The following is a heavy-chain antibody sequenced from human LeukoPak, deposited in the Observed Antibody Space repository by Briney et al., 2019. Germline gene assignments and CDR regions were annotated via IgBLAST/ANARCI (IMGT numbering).Heavy chain of an antibody. J-gene: IGHJ4*02. CDR1: GFTFSSYG. D-gene: IGHD5-18*01. Sequence: GGSLRLSCAASGFTFSSYGMHWVRQAPGKGLEWVAVISYDGSNKYYADSVKGRFTISRDNSKNTLYLQMNSLRAEDTAVYYCAKDSGYSYGYDGYYWGQGTLVTVSS. CDR3: AKDSGYSYGYDGYY. V-gene: IGHV3-30*18. CDR2: ISYDGSNK.